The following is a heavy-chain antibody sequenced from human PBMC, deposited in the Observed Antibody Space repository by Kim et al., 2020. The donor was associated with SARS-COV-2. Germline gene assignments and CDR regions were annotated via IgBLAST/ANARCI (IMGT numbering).Heavy chain of an antibody. CDR3: AKSVLVWCGEQLGVDY. Sequence: SVKGRFTLSRDNSKNAVYLQVNSLGPRETAVYYCAKSVLVWCGEQLGVDYWGQGSLVTVSS. D-gene: IGHD3-10*01. J-gene: IGHJ4*02. V-gene: IGHV3-30*02.